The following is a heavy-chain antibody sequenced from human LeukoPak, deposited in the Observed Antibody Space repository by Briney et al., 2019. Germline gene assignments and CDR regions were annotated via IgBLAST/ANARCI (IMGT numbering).Heavy chain of an antibody. CDR2: INHSGST. J-gene: IGHJ4*02. CDR1: GGSFSGYY. D-gene: IGHD3-22*01. CDR3: ASVSYDSSGYYTGLDY. V-gene: IGHV4-34*01. Sequence: PSETLSLTCAVYGGSFSGYYWSWIRQPPGKGLEWIGEINHSGSTNYNPSLKSRATISVDTSKNQFSLKLSSVTAADTAVYYCASVSYDSSGYYTGLDYWGQGTLVTLSS.